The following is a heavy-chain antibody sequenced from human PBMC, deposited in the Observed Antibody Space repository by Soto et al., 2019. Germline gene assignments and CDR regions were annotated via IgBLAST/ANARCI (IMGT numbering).Heavy chain of an antibody. J-gene: IGHJ4*02. CDR1: GFTFSSYA. V-gene: IGHV3-30-3*01. D-gene: IGHD6-13*01. CDR3: AKDQGSSWYEIDY. Sequence: GGSLRLSCAASGFTFSSYAMHWVRQAPGKGLEWVAVISYDGSNKNHAETVKGRFTISRDNSKNTLYLQMNSLRAEDTAVYYCAKDQGSSWYEIDYWGQGTLVTVSS. CDR2: ISYDGSNK.